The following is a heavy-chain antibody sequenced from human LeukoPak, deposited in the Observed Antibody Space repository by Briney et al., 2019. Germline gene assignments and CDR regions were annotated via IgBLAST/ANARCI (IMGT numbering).Heavy chain of an antibody. J-gene: IGHJ4*02. Sequence: GGSLRLSCAASGFTFSSFSMNWVRQAPGKGLEWVSAISGSGGSTYYADSVKGRLTISRDNSKNTLYLQMNSLRAEDTAVYYCAKDHTSMGYWGQGTLVTVSS. CDR1: GFTFSSFS. CDR3: AKDHTSMGY. CDR2: ISGSGGST. V-gene: IGHV3-23*01.